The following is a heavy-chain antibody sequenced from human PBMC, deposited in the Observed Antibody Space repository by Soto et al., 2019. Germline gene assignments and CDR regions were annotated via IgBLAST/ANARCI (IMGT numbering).Heavy chain of an antibody. CDR3: AKDRVPELRHFYYGMDV. Sequence: GGSLRLSCAASGFTFSTYGMRWVRQAPGKGLEWVAVISYDGSNKYYADSVKGRFTISRDNSKNTLYLQMNSLRVEDTAVYYCAKDRVPELRHFYYGMDVWGQGTTVTVSS. CDR1: GFTFSTYG. V-gene: IGHV3-30*18. CDR2: ISYDGSNK. J-gene: IGHJ6*02. D-gene: IGHD1-7*01.